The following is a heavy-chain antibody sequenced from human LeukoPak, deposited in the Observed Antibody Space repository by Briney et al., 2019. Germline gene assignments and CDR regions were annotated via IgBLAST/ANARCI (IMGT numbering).Heavy chain of an antibody. D-gene: IGHD4-17*01. CDR1: GFTFSSYA. CDR3: AKDDYGDPGAFDI. Sequence: GGSLRLSCTASGFTFSSYAMSWVRQAPGKGLEWVSAISGSGGSTYYADSVKGRFTISRDNSKNTLYLQMNSLRAEDTAVYYCAKDDYGDPGAFDIWGQGTMVTVSS. V-gene: IGHV3-23*01. CDR2: ISGSGGST. J-gene: IGHJ3*02.